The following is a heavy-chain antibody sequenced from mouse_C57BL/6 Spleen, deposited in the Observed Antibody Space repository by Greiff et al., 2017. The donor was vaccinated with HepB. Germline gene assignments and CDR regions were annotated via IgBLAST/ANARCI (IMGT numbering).Heavy chain of an antibody. CDR1: GFNIKDYY. CDR3: TRDYDYGSRYLDY. CDR2: IDPEDGDT. J-gene: IGHJ2*01. D-gene: IGHD1-1*01. Sequence: EVQLQQSGAELVRPGASVKLSCTASGFNIKDYYMHWVKQRPEQGLEWIGRIDPEDGDTEYAPKFQGKATMTADTSSNTAYLQLSRLTSEDTAVYYCTRDYDYGSRYLDYWGQGTTLTVTS. V-gene: IGHV14-1*01.